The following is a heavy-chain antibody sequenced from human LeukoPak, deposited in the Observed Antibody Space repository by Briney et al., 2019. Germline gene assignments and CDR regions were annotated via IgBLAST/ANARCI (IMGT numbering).Heavy chain of an antibody. J-gene: IGHJ4*02. D-gene: IGHD3-22*01. CDR3: ARAAYYYDGSGYYLGD. V-gene: IGHV1-2*06. CDR1: GYTFTSYY. Sequence: ASVKVSCKASGYTFTSYYMHWVRQARGQGLEWMGRINPNSGGTNYAQKFQARVTMTRDTSISTAYMELSRLRSDDTALYYCARAAYYYDGSGYYLGDWGQGTLVTVSS. CDR2: INPNSGGT.